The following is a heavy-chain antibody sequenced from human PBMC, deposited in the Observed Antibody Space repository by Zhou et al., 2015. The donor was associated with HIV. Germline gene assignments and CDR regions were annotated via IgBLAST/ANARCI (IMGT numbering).Heavy chain of an antibody. Sequence: HVQLMQSGAEVKGPGASVKVSCKASGYPFTTYGIAWVRQAPGQGLEWLGWISGYNGDTNFAQNFQGRVTLTTDPSTGTAYMELRSLTSDDTAVYYCASSPNSGDYWGQGTLVTVSS. V-gene: IGHV1-18*01. CDR1: GYPFTTYG. CDR2: ISGYNGDT. J-gene: IGHJ4*02. D-gene: IGHD2-21*01. CDR3: ASSPNSGDY.